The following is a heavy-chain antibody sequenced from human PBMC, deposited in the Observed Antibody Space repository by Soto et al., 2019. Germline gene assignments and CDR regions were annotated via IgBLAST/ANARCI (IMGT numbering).Heavy chain of an antibody. CDR2: IKTKIDGETT. CDR1: GFIFRNDW. V-gene: IGHV3-15*01. CDR3: MTHADLNGRGH. D-gene: IGHD2-8*01. Sequence: EVQLVESGGGSATPGGSLRLSCAASGFIFRNDWMNWVRRAPGKGLEWVARIKTKIDGETTDYAAPVEGRFFISRDDSENMVFLQMNSLQTDDTAVYYCMTHADLNGRGHCGQGTLVTVAP. J-gene: IGHJ4*02.